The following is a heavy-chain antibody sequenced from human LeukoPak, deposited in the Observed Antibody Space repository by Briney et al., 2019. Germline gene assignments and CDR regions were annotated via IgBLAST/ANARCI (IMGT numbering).Heavy chain of an antibody. J-gene: IGHJ4*02. Sequence: SETLSLTCAVYGGSFSGYYWSWIRQPPGKGLEWIGEINHSGSTNYSPSLKSRVTISVDTSKNQFSLKLSSVTAADTAVYYCARIVSEESYDSVGYCSGGSCYGADYWGQGTLVTVSS. V-gene: IGHV4-34*01. CDR1: GGSFSGYY. D-gene: IGHD2-15*01. CDR3: ARIVSEESYDSVGYCSGGSCYGADY. CDR2: INHSGST.